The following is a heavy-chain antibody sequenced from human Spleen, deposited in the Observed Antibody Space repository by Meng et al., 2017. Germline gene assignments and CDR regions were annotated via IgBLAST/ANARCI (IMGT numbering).Heavy chain of an antibody. CDR1: GGSVSSVSYY. CDR2: IYYSGST. CDR3: ARGAPPFAAEYHFDY. Sequence: SETLSLTCTVSGGSVSSVSYYWSWIRQPPGKGLEWIGYIYYSGSTNYNPSLKSRVTISVDTSKNQFSLKLSSVTAADTAVYYCARGAPPFAAEYHFDYWGQGTLVTVSS. V-gene: IGHV4-61*01. J-gene: IGHJ4*02. D-gene: IGHD6-6*01.